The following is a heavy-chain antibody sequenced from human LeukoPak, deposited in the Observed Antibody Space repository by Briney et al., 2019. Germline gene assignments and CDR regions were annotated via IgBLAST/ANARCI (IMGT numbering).Heavy chain of an antibody. CDR1: GLTFSNYL. CDR2: MKQDGSEI. J-gene: IGHJ4*02. D-gene: IGHD5-12*01. Sequence: GGSLRLSCAASGLTFSNYLMGWVRQAPAKGPEAVANMKQDGSEIYYVDSVKGRFTISRDTAKDSLYLQMNSLRAEDTAVYYCARDRGHSGYDLYDYWGQGTLVTVSS. V-gene: IGHV3-7*01. CDR3: ARDRGHSGYDLYDY.